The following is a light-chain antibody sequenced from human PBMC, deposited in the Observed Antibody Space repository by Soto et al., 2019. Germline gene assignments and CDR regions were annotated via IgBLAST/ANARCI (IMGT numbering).Light chain of an antibody. Sequence: EIVLTQSPATLSLSPGERATLSCRASQSVSSYLAWYQQKPGQAPRLLIYGASSRASGIPDRFSGSGSGTDFTLTISRLEPEDFAVYYCQQFRSYPLTFGGGTKVDI. CDR3: QQFRSYPLT. V-gene: IGKV3-20*01. J-gene: IGKJ4*01. CDR2: GAS. CDR1: QSVSSY.